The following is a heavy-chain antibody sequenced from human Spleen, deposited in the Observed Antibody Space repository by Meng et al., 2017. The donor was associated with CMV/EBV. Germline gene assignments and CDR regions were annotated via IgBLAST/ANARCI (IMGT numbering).Heavy chain of an antibody. D-gene: IGHD3-22*01. J-gene: IGHJ4*02. CDR1: RFTFSNYG. V-gene: IGHV3-23*01. Sequence: GESLKISCAASRFTFSNYGMSWFRQAPGKGLEWVSAISGSGRTTYYADSVKGRFTISRDNSKNTLYLQMNSLRAEDTAVYYCAKDSRGWSYYLDSWGQGTLVTVSS. CDR2: ISGSGRTT. CDR3: AKDSRGWSYYLDS.